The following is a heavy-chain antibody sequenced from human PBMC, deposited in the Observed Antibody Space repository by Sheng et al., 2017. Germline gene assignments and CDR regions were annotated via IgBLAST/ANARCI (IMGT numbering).Heavy chain of an antibody. CDR1: GFTFTGYA. CDR2: IRFDGSIE. V-gene: IGHV3-30*02. CDR3: AKGWGSSSRSS. J-gene: IGHJ4*02. D-gene: IGHD6-13*01. Sequence: QVQLVESGGGVVQPGGSLRLSCAASGFTFTGYAMHWVRQAPGKGLEWVAFIRFDGSIEYYADSVKGRFTISRDNSKNTLYLQMNSLRGDDTAVYYCAKGWGSSSRSSWGQGTLVTVSS.